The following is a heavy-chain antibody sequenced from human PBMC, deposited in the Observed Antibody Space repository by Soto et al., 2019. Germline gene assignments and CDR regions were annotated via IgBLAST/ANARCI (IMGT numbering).Heavy chain of an antibody. J-gene: IGHJ6*02. D-gene: IGHD5-12*01. CDR2: ISYDGSNK. Sequence: QVRLVESGGGVVQPGRSLRLSCAASGFTFSSYAMHWVRQAPGKGLEWVAVISYDGSNKYYADSVKGRFTISRDNSKNTLYLQMNSLRAEDTAVYYCARNGVSYDQRYYYDGMDVWGQGTTVTVSS. CDR3: ARNGVSYDQRYYYDGMDV. V-gene: IGHV3-30-3*01. CDR1: GFTFSSYA.